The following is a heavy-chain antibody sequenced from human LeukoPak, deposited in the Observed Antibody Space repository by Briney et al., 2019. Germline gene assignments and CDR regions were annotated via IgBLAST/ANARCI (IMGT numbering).Heavy chain of an antibody. CDR3: ARGPPYGDETNHLFDY. CDR2: IYYSGST. J-gene: IGHJ4*02. D-gene: IGHD2-21*02. V-gene: IGHV4-61*08. CDR1: GGSISSGDYY. Sequence: SQTLSLTCTVSGGSISSGDYYWSWLRQPPGKGLEWIGYIYYSGSTNYNPSLKSRVTISVDTSKNQFSLKLSSVTAADTAVYYCARGPPYGDETNHLFDYWGQGTLVTVSS.